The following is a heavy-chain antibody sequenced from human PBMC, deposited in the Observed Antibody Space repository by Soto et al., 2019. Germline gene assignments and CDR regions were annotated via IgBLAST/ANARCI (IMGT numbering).Heavy chain of an antibody. Sequence: SETLSLTCTVSGGSISSGDYYWSWIRQPPGKGLEWIGYIYYSGRTYYNPSLKSRVTISVDTSKNQFSLKLSSVAAADTAVYYCARSIVVVTALDYWGQGTLVTVSS. V-gene: IGHV4-30-4*01. CDR2: IYYSGRT. J-gene: IGHJ4*02. CDR3: ARSIVVVTALDY. D-gene: IGHD2-21*02. CDR1: GGSISSGDYY.